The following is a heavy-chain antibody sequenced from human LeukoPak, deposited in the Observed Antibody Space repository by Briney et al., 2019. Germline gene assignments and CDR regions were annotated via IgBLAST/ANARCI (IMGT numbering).Heavy chain of an antibody. Sequence: ASVKVSCKASGYTFTSYGISWVRQAPGQGLAWMGWISAYNGNTNYAQKLQGRVTMTTDTSTSTAYMELRSLRSDDTAVYYCASDSGNDFWSGYYRGYYFDYWGQGTLVTVSS. J-gene: IGHJ4*02. V-gene: IGHV1-18*01. CDR3: ASDSGNDFWSGYYRGYYFDY. CDR1: GYTFTSYG. D-gene: IGHD3-3*01. CDR2: ISAYNGNT.